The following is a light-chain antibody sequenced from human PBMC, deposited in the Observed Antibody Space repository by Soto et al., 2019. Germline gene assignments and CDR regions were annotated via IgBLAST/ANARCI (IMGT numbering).Light chain of an antibody. CDR2: WAS. CDR3: QQYNSYPWT. Sequence: DIQMTQSPSTLSASVGDRVTITCRASQSISSWLAWYQQKPGKAPKLLIYWASSLESGVPPRFSGSGSGTEFTLTISSLQPDDFATYYGQQYNSYPWTFGQGTKLEIK. J-gene: IGKJ2*02. CDR1: QSISSW. V-gene: IGKV1-5*03.